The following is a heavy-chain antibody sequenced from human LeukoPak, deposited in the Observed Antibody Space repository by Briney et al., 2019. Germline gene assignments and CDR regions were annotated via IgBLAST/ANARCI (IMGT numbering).Heavy chain of an antibody. CDR1: GYTFTSYS. CDR2: ISAYNGNT. J-gene: IGHJ3*02. D-gene: IGHD5-24*01. CDR3: ARDARRDGYNLRGIDI. V-gene: IGHV1-18*01. Sequence: ASVKVACKASGYTFTSYSISWVRQAPGQGLEWMGWISAYNGNTNYAQKLQGRGTMTTDTSTSTAYMELRSLRSDDTAVYYCARDARRDGYNLRGIDIWGQGTMVTVSS.